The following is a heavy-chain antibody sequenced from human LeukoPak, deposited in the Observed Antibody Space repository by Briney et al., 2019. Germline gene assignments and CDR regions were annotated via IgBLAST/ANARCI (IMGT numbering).Heavy chain of an antibody. CDR3: ATVRSGWGYFDY. J-gene: IGHJ4*02. Sequence: SETLSLTCSVSGGSISSSSYYLGWIRQPPGKGLEWIGSIYYSGSTYYNPSLKSRVTISVDTSKNHFSLKVSSVTAADTAVYYCATVRSGWGYFDYWGQGTLVTVSS. CDR2: IYYSGST. V-gene: IGHV4-39*02. D-gene: IGHD6-19*01. CDR1: GGSISSSSYY.